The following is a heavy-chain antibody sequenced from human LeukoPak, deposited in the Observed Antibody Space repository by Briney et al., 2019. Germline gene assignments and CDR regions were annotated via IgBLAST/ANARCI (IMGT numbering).Heavy chain of an antibody. J-gene: IGHJ4*02. V-gene: IGHV3-21*01. CDR1: GFTFSSYS. D-gene: IGHD3-10*01. CDR2: ISSSSSYI. CDR3: ARGVRDTMVRGARFDC. Sequence: PGGSLRLSCAASGFTFSSYSMNWVRQAPGKGLEWVSSISSSSSYIYYADSVKGRFTISRDNAKNSLYLQMNSLRAEDTAVYYCARGVRDTMVRGARFDCWGQGTLVTVSS.